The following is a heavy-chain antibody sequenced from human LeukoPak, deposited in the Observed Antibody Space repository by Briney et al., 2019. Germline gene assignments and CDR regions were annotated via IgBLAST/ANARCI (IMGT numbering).Heavy chain of an antibody. J-gene: IGHJ4*02. D-gene: IGHD5-18*01. CDR2: INHSGST. Sequence: SETLSLTCAVYGGSFSGYYWSWIRRPPGKGLEWIGEINHSGSTNYNPSLKSRVTISVDTSKNQFSLKLSSVTAADTAVYYCVSDTATVDYWGQGTLVTVSS. CDR3: VSDTATVDY. V-gene: IGHV4-34*01. CDR1: GGSFSGYY.